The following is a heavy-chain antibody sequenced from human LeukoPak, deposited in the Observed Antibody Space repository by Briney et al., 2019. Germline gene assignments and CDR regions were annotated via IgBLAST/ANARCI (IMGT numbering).Heavy chain of an antibody. CDR2: INPSGGST. CDR1: GYTFTSYY. V-gene: IGHV1-46*01. D-gene: IGHD3-16*01. Sequence: ASVKVSCKASGYTFTSYYMHWVRQAPGQGLEWMGIINPSGGSTSYAQNFQGRVTMTRDMSTSTVYMELSSLRSEDTAVYYCASATGGGYDHFDYWGQGTLVTVSS. CDR3: ASATGGGYDHFDY. J-gene: IGHJ4*02.